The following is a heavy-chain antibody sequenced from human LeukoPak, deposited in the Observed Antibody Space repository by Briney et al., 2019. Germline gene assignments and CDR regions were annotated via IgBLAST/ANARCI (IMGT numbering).Heavy chain of an antibody. CDR2: INPYSGDT. V-gene: IGHV1-2*02. D-gene: IGHD2-15*01. CDR1: GYTFTYYY. CDR3: ARASVENTLRIDDY. J-gene: IGHJ4*02. Sequence: GASVKVSCKASGYTFTYYYMHWVRQAPGQGLEWMGWINPYSGDTNYAQKFQGGVTMTRGTSITTAYMDLSRLKSDDTAVYYCARASVENTLRIDDYWGQGTLVTVSS.